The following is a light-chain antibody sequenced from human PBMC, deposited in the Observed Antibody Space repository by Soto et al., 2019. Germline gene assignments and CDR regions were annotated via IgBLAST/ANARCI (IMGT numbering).Light chain of an antibody. V-gene: IGLV1-44*01. CDR1: TSNIGENT. Sequence: QSVLTQPPSVSGTLGQGVTISCSGSTSNIGENTVGWFQQLPGTAPKVLIYVNDKRPSGVPDRFSVSKSGTSAYLAISGLQSEDEADYYCAAWDGSLSGHVFGAGTKLTVL. J-gene: IGLJ1*01. CDR3: AAWDGSLSGHV. CDR2: VND.